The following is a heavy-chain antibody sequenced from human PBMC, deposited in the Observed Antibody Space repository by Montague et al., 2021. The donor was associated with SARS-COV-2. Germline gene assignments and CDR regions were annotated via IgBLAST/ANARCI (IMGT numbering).Heavy chain of an antibody. J-gene: IGHJ6*02. D-gene: IGHD2-8*02. CDR1: GFTFSSYA. V-gene: IGHV3-30*04. CDR3: AGVLVEYYGMDV. Sequence: SLRLSCAASGFTFSSYAMHWVRQAPGKGLEWVAVISYDGSNKYYADSVKGRFTISRDNSKSTLYLQMNSLRAEDTAVYYCAGVLVEYYGMDVWGQGTTVTVSS. CDR2: ISYDGSNK.